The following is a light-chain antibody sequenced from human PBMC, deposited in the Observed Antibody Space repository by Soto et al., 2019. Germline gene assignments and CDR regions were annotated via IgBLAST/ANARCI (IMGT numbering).Light chain of an antibody. V-gene: IGKV1-5*03. Sequence: DIQMTQSPSTLSASVGDRITITCRASQTVSTWLAWYQQKPGKAPKLLIYRASSLESGVPSRFSGSGSGTEFTLTISSLQPDDFATYYCQQYHTYWTFGQVTKVEIK. CDR1: QTVSTW. CDR3: QQYHTYWT. CDR2: RAS. J-gene: IGKJ1*01.